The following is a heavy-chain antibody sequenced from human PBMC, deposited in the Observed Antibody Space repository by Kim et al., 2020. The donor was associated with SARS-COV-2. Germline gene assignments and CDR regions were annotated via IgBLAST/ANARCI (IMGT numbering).Heavy chain of an antibody. J-gene: IGHJ3*02. CDR3: ARVPWEQREAFDI. CDR1: GGSFSGYY. D-gene: IGHD1-1*01. Sequence: SETLSLTCAVYGGSFSGYYWSWIRQPPGKGLEWIGEINHSGSTNYNPSLKSRVTISVDTSKNQFSLKLSSVTAADTAVYYCARVPWEQREAFDIWGQGTMVTVSS. CDR2: INHSGST. V-gene: IGHV4-34*01.